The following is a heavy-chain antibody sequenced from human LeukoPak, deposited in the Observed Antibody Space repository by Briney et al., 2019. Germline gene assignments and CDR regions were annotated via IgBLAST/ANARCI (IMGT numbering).Heavy chain of an antibody. V-gene: IGHV3-7*01. J-gene: IGHJ4*02. CDR1: GFTFSSYW. Sequence: GGSLRLSCAASGFTFSSYWMSWVRQAPGKGLEWVANIKQDGSEKYYVDSVKGRFTISRDNAKNSLYLQMNSLRAKDTAVYYCARLYYYDSSGYYYLGYFDYWGQGTLVTVSS. CDR2: IKQDGSEK. CDR3: ARLYYYDSSGYYYLGYFDY. D-gene: IGHD3-22*01.